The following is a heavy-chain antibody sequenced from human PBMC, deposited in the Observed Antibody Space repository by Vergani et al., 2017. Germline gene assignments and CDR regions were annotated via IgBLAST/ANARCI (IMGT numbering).Heavy chain of an antibody. D-gene: IGHD3-10*01. Sequence: QVQLQESGPGLVKPSETLSLTCTVSGGSISSYYWSWIRQPPGKGLEWIGYIYYSVSTNYNPSLKSRVTISVDTSKNQFALELSPVTAGDTAMYYCARYHGFGELGKWGKGTTVTVSS. CDR1: GGSISSYY. J-gene: IGHJ6*04. V-gene: IGHV4-59*01. CDR2: IYYSVST. CDR3: ARYHGFGELGK.